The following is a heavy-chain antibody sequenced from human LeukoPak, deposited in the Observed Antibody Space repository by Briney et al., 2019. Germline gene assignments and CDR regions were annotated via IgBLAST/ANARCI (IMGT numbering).Heavy chain of an antibody. V-gene: IGHV3-53*01. CDR2: IYSGGST. D-gene: IGHD6-19*01. Sequence: PGGSLRLSCAASGFTVSSNYMSWVRQAPGKGLEWVSVIYSGGSTYYADSVKGRFTISRDNSKNTLYLQMNSLRAEDTAVYYCARDVGSSGWPNWFDPWGQGTLVTVSS. CDR3: ARDVGSSGWPNWFDP. J-gene: IGHJ5*02. CDR1: GFTVSSNY.